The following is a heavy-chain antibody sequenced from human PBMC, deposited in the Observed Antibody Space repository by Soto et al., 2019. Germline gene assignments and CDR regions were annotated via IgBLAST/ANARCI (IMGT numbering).Heavy chain of an antibody. CDR3: AKDISLRGWVYLVVEY. Sequence: EVQLVESGGGLVQPGGSLRLSCAASGFTFSTYEMNWVRRAPGKGLEWVSYISSSGDTINNADSVKGRFTISRDNAKNSLHLQMNSLRAEDTAVYYCAKDISLRGWVYLVVEYWGQGTLVTVSP. CDR2: ISSSGDTI. V-gene: IGHV3-48*03. CDR1: GFTFSTYE. J-gene: IGHJ4*02. D-gene: IGHD6-13*01.